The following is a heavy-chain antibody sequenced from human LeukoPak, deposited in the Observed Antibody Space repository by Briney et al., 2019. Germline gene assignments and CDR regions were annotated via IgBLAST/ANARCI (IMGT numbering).Heavy chain of an antibody. Sequence: PGGSLGLSCTASGFTFSDRYIDWDRQAPGKGLEWIGRSRNKANSYTTEYAASVKGRFTISRDESKNLLYLQMNSLTTEDTAVYYCTRCSTGTRLYYFDYWGQGTLVTVSS. CDR2: SRNKANSYTT. J-gene: IGHJ4*02. D-gene: IGHD1/OR15-1a*01. V-gene: IGHV3-72*01. CDR3: TRCSTGTRLYYFDY. CDR1: GFTFSDRY.